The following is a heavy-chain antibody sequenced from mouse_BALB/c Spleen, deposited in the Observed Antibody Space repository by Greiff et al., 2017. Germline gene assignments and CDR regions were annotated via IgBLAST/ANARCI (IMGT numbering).Heavy chain of an antibody. CDR2: ISSGGSYT. J-gene: IGHJ4*01. CDR3: ARYYYGRTTYAMDY. D-gene: IGHD1-1*01. V-gene: IGHV5-6*01. Sequence: EVKLVESGGDLVKPGGSLKLSCAASGFTFSSYGMSWVRQTPDKRLEWVATISSGGSYTYYPDSVKGRFTISRDNAKNTLYLQMSSLKSEDTAMYYCARYYYGRTTYAMDYWGQGTSVTVSS. CDR1: GFTFSSYG.